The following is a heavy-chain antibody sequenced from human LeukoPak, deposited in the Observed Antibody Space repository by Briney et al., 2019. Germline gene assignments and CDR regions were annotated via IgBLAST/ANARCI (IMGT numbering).Heavy chain of an antibody. Sequence: GGSLRLSCAASGFTFSSYAMSWVRQAPGKGLEWVSAVSKRGGSTYYADSVRGRFTISRDNAKNTLYLQVNRLRAEDTAIYYCAKSDPFIEGAGMFDYWGRGTLVTVSS. J-gene: IGHJ4*02. V-gene: IGHV3-23*01. D-gene: IGHD6-13*01. CDR3: AKSDPFIEGAGMFDY. CDR2: VSKRGGST. CDR1: GFTFSSYA.